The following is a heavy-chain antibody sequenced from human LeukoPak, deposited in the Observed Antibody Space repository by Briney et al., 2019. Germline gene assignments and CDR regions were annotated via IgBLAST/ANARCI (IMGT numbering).Heavy chain of an antibody. Sequence: PRGSLRLSCAASGFTFSDYAMGWVRQAPGRGLEWVSAISASGGRTYYADSVKGRFTISRDDSKNTLYLQKNSLRADDTAIYHCAKVGDYYGSGGEYYFDYWGQGTLVTVSS. CDR3: AKVGDYYGSGGEYYFDY. J-gene: IGHJ4*02. V-gene: IGHV3-23*01. D-gene: IGHD3-10*01. CDR2: ISASGGRT. CDR1: GFTFSDYA.